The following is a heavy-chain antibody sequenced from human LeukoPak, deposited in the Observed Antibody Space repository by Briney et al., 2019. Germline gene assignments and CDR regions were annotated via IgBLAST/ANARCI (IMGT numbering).Heavy chain of an antibody. CDR3: ARGSEQQLGPFGY. CDR2: IYYSGST. Sequence: SETLSLTCTVSGGSISSNYWSWIRQPPGKGLEWIGYIYYSGSTNYNPSLKSRVTISVDTSKNQFSLKLSSVTAADTAVYYCARGSEQQLGPFGYWGQGTLVTVSS. D-gene: IGHD6-13*01. CDR1: GGSISSNY. J-gene: IGHJ4*02. V-gene: IGHV4-59*01.